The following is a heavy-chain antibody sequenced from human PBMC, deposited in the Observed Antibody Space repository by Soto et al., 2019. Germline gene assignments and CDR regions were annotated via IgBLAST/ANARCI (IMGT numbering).Heavy chain of an antibody. D-gene: IGHD3-3*01. V-gene: IGHV1-18*01. J-gene: IGHJ6*02. CDR2: ISAYNGNT. Sequence: ASVKVSCKASGYTFTSYGISWVRQAPGQGLEWMGWISAYNGNTNYAQKLQGRVTMTTDTSTSTAYMELRSLRSDDTAVYYCARDLPTDFWSGYLSCCYYYGMDVWGQGTTVTVSS. CDR1: GYTFTSYG. CDR3: ARDLPTDFWSGYLSCCYYYGMDV.